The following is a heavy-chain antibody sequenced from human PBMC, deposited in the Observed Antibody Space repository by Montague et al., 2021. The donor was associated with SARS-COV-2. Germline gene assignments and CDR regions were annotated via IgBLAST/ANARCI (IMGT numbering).Heavy chain of an antibody. D-gene: IGHD2-15*01. Sequence: SETLSLTCTVSGGSISSFYWSWFRQPPGKGLEWIGYISDSGSTNYNPSPTSRVTMSVDTPKNQFSLKVNSVTAADTAVYYCARHYSATLPAVYWGQGTLVTVSS. CDR1: GGSISSFY. CDR2: ISDSGST. J-gene: IGHJ4*02. CDR3: ARHYSATLPAVY. V-gene: IGHV4-59*08.